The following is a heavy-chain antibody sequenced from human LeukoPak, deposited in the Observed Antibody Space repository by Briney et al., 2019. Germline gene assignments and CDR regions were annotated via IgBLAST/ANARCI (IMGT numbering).Heavy chain of an antibody. D-gene: IGHD2-21*01. CDR1: GGSISSTNW. CDR3: ARHGLWLLMNNY. CDR2: IYYTGST. V-gene: IGHV4-4*02. J-gene: IGHJ4*02. Sequence: PSGTLSLTCAVSGGSISSTNWWIWVRQPPGKGLEWIGGIYYTGSTYYNPSLKNRVTISVDTSTNQFSLKLSSVTAADTAVYYCARHGLWLLMNNYWGQGALVTVSS.